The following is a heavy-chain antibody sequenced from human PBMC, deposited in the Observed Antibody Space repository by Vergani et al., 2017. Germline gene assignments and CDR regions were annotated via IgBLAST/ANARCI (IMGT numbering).Heavy chain of an antibody. V-gene: IGHV1-46*03. J-gene: IGHJ6*02. D-gene: IGHD3-22*01. CDR2: INPSGGST. CDR1: GYTFTSYY. Sequence: QVQLVQSGAEVKKPGASEKVSCKASGYTFTSYYMHWVRQAPGQGLEWMGIINPSGGSTSYAQKFQGRVTMTRDTSTSTVYMELSSLRSEDTAVYYCARPEGXGYYYYYYYYGMDVWGQGTTVTVSS. CDR3: ARPEGXGYYYYYYYYGMDV.